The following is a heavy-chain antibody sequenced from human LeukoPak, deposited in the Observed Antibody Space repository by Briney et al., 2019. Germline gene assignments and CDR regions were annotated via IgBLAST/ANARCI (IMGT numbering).Heavy chain of an antibody. CDR3: ARDQRPLKSPLLWFGESGAFDI. D-gene: IGHD3-10*01. CDR2: IWYDGSNK. J-gene: IGHJ3*02. V-gene: IGHV3-33*01. CDR1: GFTFSSYG. Sequence: GGSLRLSCAASGFTFSSYGMHWVRQAPGKGLEWVAVIWYDGSNKYYADSVKSRFTISRDNSKNTLYLQMNSLRADDTAVYYCARDQRPLKSPLLWFGESGAFDIWGQGTMVTVSS.